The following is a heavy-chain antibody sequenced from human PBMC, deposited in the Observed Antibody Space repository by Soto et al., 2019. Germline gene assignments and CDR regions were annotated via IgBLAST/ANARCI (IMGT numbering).Heavy chain of an antibody. CDR2: IIPMFGTA. J-gene: IGHJ4*02. Sequence: ASVKVSCKAPGGTFTGYAISWVRQAPGQGLEWMGGIIPMFGTAKYAQRFQGRVTVTADEITSTAYMELSSLRSEDTAVYYCAREPQGFGELLPWGQGTLVTVSS. CDR3: AREPQGFGELLP. V-gene: IGHV1-69*13. CDR1: GGTFTGYA. D-gene: IGHD3-10*01.